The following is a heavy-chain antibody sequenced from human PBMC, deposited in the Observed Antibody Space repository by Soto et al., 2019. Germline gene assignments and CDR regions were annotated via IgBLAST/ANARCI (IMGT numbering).Heavy chain of an antibody. D-gene: IGHD2-8*01. V-gene: IGHV4-39*01. Sequence: SETLSLTCTVSCSSIINSTFYWSWLRQPPGKGLEFIGSFYYSGGTYYQPSLKGRVTISLDTSKNRFSPIVTSVTAADTAVYYRVRQLRNLDNWGPGLLVPVS. CDR2: FYYSGGT. CDR3: VRQLRNLDN. CDR1: CSSIINSTFY. J-gene: IGHJ4*02.